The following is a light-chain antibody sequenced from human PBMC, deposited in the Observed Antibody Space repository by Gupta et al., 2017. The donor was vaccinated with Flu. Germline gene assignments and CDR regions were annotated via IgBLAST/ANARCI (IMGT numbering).Light chain of an antibody. J-gene: IGKJ3*01. V-gene: IGKV1-33*01. CDR3: KKEYNLIFT. CDR2: ECS. Sequence: QSSRSASGGERVTISCQAIHEISNYLNWYQQRRGKATSLLIYECSKVQTGVPSRFSGSGTGTXFNLTIXRRQTEEFGTYDGKKEYNLIFTFGXGTTVDVK. CDR1: HEISNY.